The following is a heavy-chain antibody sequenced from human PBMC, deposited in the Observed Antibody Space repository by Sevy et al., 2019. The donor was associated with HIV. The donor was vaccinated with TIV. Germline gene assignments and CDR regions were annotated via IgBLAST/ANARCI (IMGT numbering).Heavy chain of an antibody. V-gene: IGHV4-61*01. J-gene: IGHJ6*02. CDR2: IYYSGST. D-gene: IGHD3-22*01. CDR3: ARDWSTYYYDSSGYPQIYYYGMDV. Sequence: SETLSLTCTVSGGSVSSGSYYWSWIRQPPGKGLEWIGYIYYSGSTNYNPSLKSRVTIPVDTSKNQFSLKLSSVTAADTAVYYCARDWSTYYYDSSGYPQIYYYGMDVWGQGTTVTVSS. CDR1: GGSVSSGSYY.